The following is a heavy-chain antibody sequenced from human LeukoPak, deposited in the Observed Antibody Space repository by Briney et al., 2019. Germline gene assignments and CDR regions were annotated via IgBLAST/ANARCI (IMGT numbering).Heavy chain of an antibody. CDR2: ISGSSGTI. CDR1: GFTFSIYS. Sequence: GGSLRLSCAASGFTFSIYSMNWVRQAPGKGLEWVSYISGSSGTIYYADAVKGRFTIYRDNAKNSLYLQMNSLRAEDTAAYYCARRSEFGVLYYMDVWGKGTTVTVSS. CDR3: ARRSEFGVLYYMDV. V-gene: IGHV3-48*01. D-gene: IGHD3-16*01. J-gene: IGHJ6*03.